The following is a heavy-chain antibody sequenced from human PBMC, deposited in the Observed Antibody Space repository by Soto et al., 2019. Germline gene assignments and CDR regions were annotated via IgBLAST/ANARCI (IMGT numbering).Heavy chain of an antibody. D-gene: IGHD1-26*01. CDR3: ARYNRRATSKYYYYYYMDV. CDR2: INHSGST. J-gene: IGHJ6*03. V-gene: IGHV4-34*01. Sequence: SETLSLTCAVYGGSFSGYYWSWIRQPPGKGLEWIGEINHSGSTNYNPSLKSRVTISVDTSKNQFSLKLSSVTAADTAVYYCARYNRRATSKYYYYYYMDVWGKGTTVTVSS. CDR1: GGSFSGYY.